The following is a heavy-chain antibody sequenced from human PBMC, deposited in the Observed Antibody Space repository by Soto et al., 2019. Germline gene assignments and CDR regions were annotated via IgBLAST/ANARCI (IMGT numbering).Heavy chain of an antibody. V-gene: IGHV3-33*08. Sequence: GGSLRLSCAASGFTFSSYGMHWVRQAPGKGLEWVAVIWYDGSNKYYADSVKGRFTISRDNSKNTLYLQVNSLRAEDTAVYYCARDIGRGYGVDYWGQGTLVTVSS. D-gene: IGHD3-22*01. J-gene: IGHJ4*02. CDR2: IWYDGSNK. CDR3: ARDIGRGYGVDY. CDR1: GFTFSSYG.